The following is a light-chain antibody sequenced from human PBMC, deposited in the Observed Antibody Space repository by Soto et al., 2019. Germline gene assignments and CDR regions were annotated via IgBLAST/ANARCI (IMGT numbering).Light chain of an antibody. CDR1: SSDVGGYNY. CDR2: EVS. Sequence: QSALTQPPSASGSPGQSVTISCTGTSSDVGGYNYVSWYQQHPGKAPKLMIYEVSKRPSGVPDRFSGSKSGNTASLTVSGLQAEDEADYYCSSYAGSNNVVFGXG. J-gene: IGLJ2*01. CDR3: SSYAGSNNVV. V-gene: IGLV2-8*01.